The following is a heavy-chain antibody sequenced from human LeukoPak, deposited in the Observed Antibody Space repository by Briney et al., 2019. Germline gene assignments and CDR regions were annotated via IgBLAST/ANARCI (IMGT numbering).Heavy chain of an antibody. J-gene: IGHJ4*02. V-gene: IGHV3-23*01. D-gene: IGHD2-2*01. Sequence: GGSLRLSCATSGFTFTRYAMSWVRQAPGRGLDWLSSVSGNGQSTFYADSVKGRFTISRDFSKNTLYLQMGNLRAEDTARYYCAKASDYDFRGQGILVTVSS. CDR3: AKASDYDF. CDR1: GFTFTRYA. CDR2: VSGNGQST.